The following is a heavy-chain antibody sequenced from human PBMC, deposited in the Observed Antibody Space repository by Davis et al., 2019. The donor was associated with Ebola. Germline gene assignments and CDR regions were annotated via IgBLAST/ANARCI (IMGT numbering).Heavy chain of an antibody. Sequence: PGGSLRLSCAASGFSFSSYWLTWVRQVPGRGLEWVANIKQDGSVRYYVDSVKGRFTISRDNAKNSLYLQMNSLRVEDTGVYYCVRGQGWLPDYWGQGTLVTVSS. CDR3: VRGQGWLPDY. D-gene: IGHD5-12*01. V-gene: IGHV3-7*01. CDR2: IKQDGSVR. CDR1: GFSFSSYW. J-gene: IGHJ4*02.